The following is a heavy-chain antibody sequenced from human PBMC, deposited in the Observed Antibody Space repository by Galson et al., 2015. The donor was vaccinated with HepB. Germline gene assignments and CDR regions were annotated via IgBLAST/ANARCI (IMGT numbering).Heavy chain of an antibody. CDR3: ARVEVDDRISSSSSWNDYYYMDV. Sequence: SLRLSCAASGFALSSYSMNWVRQAPGKGLEWVSSISSSSSYIYYADSVKGRFTISRDNAKNSLYLQMNSLRAEDTAVYYCARVEVDDRISSSSSWNDYYYMDVWGKGTTVTVSS. V-gene: IGHV3-21*01. D-gene: IGHD6-13*01. CDR1: GFALSSYS. J-gene: IGHJ6*03. CDR2: ISSSSSYI.